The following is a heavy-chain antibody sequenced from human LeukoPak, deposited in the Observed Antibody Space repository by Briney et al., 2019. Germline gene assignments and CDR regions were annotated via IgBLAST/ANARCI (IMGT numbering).Heavy chain of an antibody. CDR1: DYSISSGYY. CDR3: ATVSSSYPGGYY. V-gene: IGHV4-38-2*01. J-gene: IGHJ4*02. D-gene: IGHD6-13*01. CDR2: IYHSGST. Sequence: SETLSLTCAVSDYSISSGYYWGWIRQPPGKGLEWIGSIYHSGSTYYNPSLKSRVTISVDTSKNQFSLKLSSVTAADTAVYYCATVSSSYPGGYYWGQGTLVTVSS.